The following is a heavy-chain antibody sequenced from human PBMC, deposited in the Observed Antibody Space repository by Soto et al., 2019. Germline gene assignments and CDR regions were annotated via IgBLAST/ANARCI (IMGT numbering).Heavy chain of an antibody. D-gene: IGHD3-22*01. V-gene: IGHV1-3*01. CDR2: INAGNGNT. Sequence: GASVKVSCKASGYTFTSYAMHWVRQAPGQRLEWMGWINAGNGNTKYSQKFQGRVTITADESTSTAYMELSSLRSEDTAVYYCARSRVIAPFDYWGQGTLVTVSS. CDR1: GYTFTSYA. J-gene: IGHJ4*02. CDR3: ARSRVIAPFDY.